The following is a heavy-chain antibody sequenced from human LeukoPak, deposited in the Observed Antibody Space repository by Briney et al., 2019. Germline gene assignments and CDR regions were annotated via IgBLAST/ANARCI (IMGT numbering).Heavy chain of an antibody. CDR3: AKRTTTMRPGWWDY. V-gene: IGHV3-66*01. D-gene: IGHD2-8*02. CDR1: GFTVSSNY. CDR2: IYSGGST. J-gene: IGHJ4*02. Sequence: GGSLRLSCAASGFTVSSNYMSWVRQAPGKGLEWVSVIYSGGSTYYADSVKGRFTISRDNSKNTLYLQMNSLRAEDTAVYYCAKRTTTMRPGWWDYWGQGTLVTVSS.